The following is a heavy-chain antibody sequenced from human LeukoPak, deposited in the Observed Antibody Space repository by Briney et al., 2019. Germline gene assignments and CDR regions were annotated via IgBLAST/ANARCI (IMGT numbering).Heavy chain of an antibody. CDR1: GYTFTGYY. J-gene: IGHJ4*02. V-gene: IGHV1-2*02. Sequence: ASVKVSCKASGYTFTGYYMHWVRQAPAQGLEWMGWINPNSGGTNYAQKFQGRVTMTRDTSTSTAYMELSRLRSDDTAVYYCAAISSGWSEYYFDYWGQGTLVTVSS. CDR3: AAISSGWSEYYFDY. D-gene: IGHD6-19*01. CDR2: INPNSGGT.